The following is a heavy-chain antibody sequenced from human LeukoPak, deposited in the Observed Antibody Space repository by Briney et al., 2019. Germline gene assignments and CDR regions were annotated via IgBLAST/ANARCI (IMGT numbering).Heavy chain of an antibody. J-gene: IGHJ6*03. V-gene: IGHV1-69*05. CDR1: GGTFSSYA. CDR2: IIPILGTA. Sequence: GASVKVSCKTYGGTFSSYAIIWVRQAPGQGLEWMGGIIPILGTANYAQKLQGRVTITTDESTSTAYMELRSLRSEDTAVYYCASTPLYYYYYMDVWGLGTTVTVSS. CDR3: ASTPLYYYYYMDV.